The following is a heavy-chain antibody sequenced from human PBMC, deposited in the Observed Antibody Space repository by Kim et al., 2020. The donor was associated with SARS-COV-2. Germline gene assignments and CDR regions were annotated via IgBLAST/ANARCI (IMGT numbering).Heavy chain of an antibody. CDR2: INAGNGNT. J-gene: IGHJ6*02. Sequence: ASVKVSCKASGYTFTSYAMHWVRQAPGQRLEWMGWINAGNGNTKYSQKSQGRVTITRDTSASTAYMELSSLRSEDTAVYYCARMGIAAAGLYYYYGMDVWGQGTTVTVSS. CDR3: ARMGIAAAGLYYYYGMDV. CDR1: GYTFTSYA. V-gene: IGHV1-3*01. D-gene: IGHD6-13*01.